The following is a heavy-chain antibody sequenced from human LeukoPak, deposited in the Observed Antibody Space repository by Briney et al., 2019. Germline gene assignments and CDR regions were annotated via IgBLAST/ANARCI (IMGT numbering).Heavy chain of an antibody. CDR2: INSDGSYT. V-gene: IGHV3-74*01. D-gene: IGHD3-10*01. CDR3: ATLGTMVRGVIMDY. CDR1: GFTFSSYW. Sequence: GGSLRLSCAASGFTFSSYWMHWVRQAPGKGLVWVSRINSDGSYTNYADSVKGRFTISRDNAKNTLYLQMNSLRAEDTAVYYCATLGTMVRGVIMDYWGQGTLGTVSS. J-gene: IGHJ4*02.